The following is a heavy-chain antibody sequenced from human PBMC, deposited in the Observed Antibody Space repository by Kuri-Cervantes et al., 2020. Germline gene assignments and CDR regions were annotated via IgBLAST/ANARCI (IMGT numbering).Heavy chain of an antibody. CDR1: GGSISSGGYS. V-gene: IGHV3-21*01. CDR2: ISSSGNYK. D-gene: IGHD6-19*01. J-gene: IGHJ4*02. Sequence: GGSLRLSCAVSGGSISSGGYSWSWVRQAPGKGLEWVSCISSSGNYKFYADSVKGRFTISRDNAEKSVYLQMNSLRAEDTALYYCARKSSSVGYSSGSAFDYWGQGTLVTVSS. CDR3: ARKSSSVGYSSGSAFDY.